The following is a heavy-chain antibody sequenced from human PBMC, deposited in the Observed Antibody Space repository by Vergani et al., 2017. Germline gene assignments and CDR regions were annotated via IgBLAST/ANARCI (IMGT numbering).Heavy chain of an antibody. CDR2: IDWDDDK. CDR3: ARINYYDSSGYYYGMDV. Sequence: QVTLRESGPALVKPTQTLTLTCTFSGFLLSTSGMCVSWIRQPPGKALEWLARIDWDDDKYYSTSLKTRLTISKDTSKNQVVLTMTNMDPVDTATYYCARINYYDSSGYYYGMDVWGQGTTVTGSS. J-gene: IGHJ6*02. CDR1: GFLLSTSGMC. V-gene: IGHV2-70*15. D-gene: IGHD3-22*01.